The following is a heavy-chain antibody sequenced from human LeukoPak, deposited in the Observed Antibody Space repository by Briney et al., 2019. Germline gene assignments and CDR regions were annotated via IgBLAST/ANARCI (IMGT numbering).Heavy chain of an antibody. CDR3: ARGTVTTLFDF. D-gene: IGHD4-17*01. V-gene: IGHV1-8*01. J-gene: IGHJ4*02. CDR2: MNPHSGNT. CDR1: GYTFTSYD. Sequence: ASVKVSCKVSGYTFTSYDINWVRQATAQGLEWMGWMNPHSGNTGYAQKFQGRATMTLNTSISTAYMELTSLRSEDTAVYYCARGTVTTLFDFWGQGTLVTVSS.